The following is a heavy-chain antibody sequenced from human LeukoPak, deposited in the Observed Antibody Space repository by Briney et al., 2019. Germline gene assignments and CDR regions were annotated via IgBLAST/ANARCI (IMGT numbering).Heavy chain of an antibody. CDR2: INGDGSST. D-gene: IGHD1-14*01. J-gene: IGHJ4*02. CDR1: GFTFSSDW. V-gene: IGHV3-74*01. CDR3: AREYRNRGHD. Sequence: PTGGSRRLSCAASGFTFSSDWMHWVRQAPGKGLVWVSRINGDGSSTSNADSVKGRFTISRDNAKNTLFLQMNSLRVEDTAVYYCAREYRNRGHDWGQGTLVTVSA.